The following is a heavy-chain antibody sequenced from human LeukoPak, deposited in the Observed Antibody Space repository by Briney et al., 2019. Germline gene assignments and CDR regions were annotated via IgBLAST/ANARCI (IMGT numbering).Heavy chain of an antibody. CDR1: GYTFTSYD. Sequence: ASVTVSCKASGYTFTSYDMNWVRQATGQGLEWMGWMNPNSGNTGYAQKFQGRVTMTRNTSISTAYMELSSLRSEDTAVYYCASYRQKGIVVVPAATHAFDIWGQGTMFTVSS. V-gene: IGHV1-8*01. D-gene: IGHD2-2*01. CDR3: ASYRQKGIVVVPAATHAFDI. J-gene: IGHJ3*02. CDR2: MNPNSGNT.